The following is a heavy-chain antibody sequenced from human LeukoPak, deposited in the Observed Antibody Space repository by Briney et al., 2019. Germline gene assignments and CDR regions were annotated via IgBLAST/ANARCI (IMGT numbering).Heavy chain of an antibody. CDR2: IIPIFGTA. CDR3: AASDNYDYVWSGFDP. V-gene: IGHV1-69*06. Sequence: GASVKVSCKASGGTFSSYAISWVRQAPGQGLEWMGGIIPIFGTANYAQKFQGRVTITADKSTSTAYMELSSLRSEDTAVYYCAASDNYDYVWSGFDPWGQGTLVTVSS. J-gene: IGHJ5*02. D-gene: IGHD3-16*01. CDR1: GGTFSSYA.